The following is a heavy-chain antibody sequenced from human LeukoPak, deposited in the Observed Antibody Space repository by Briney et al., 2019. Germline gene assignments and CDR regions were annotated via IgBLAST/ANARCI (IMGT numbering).Heavy chain of an antibody. Sequence: PPASVKVSCKASGYTFTSYGISWVRQAPGQGLEWMGWISAYNGNTNYAQKLQGRVTMTTDTSTSTAYMELRSLRSDDTAVYYCARVRVPYQLLLDAFDIWGQGTMVTVSS. CDR1: GYTFTSYG. V-gene: IGHV1-18*01. D-gene: IGHD2-2*01. J-gene: IGHJ3*02. CDR3: ARVRVPYQLLLDAFDI. CDR2: ISAYNGNT.